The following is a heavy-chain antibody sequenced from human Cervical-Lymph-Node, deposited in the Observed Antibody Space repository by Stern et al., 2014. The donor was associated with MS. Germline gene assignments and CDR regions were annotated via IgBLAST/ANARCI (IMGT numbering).Heavy chain of an antibody. V-gene: IGHV1-18*04. CDR3: ASYSDRSGYYAALDI. D-gene: IGHD3-22*01. CDR2: ISGHNGNT. Sequence: QVQLVQSGAELKKPGASVKVSCKASGHTFISYGISWVRQAPGQGLEWMGWISGHNGNTNYAQKFQGRVTLTTDTSTRVSYMELRGLRSDDTAVYYCASYSDRSGYYAALDIWGQGTLVTVSS. J-gene: IGHJ3*02. CDR1: GHTFISYG.